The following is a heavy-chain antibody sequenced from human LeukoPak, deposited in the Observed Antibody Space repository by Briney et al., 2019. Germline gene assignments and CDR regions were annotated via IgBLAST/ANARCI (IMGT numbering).Heavy chain of an antibody. D-gene: IGHD2-15*01. CDR3: AREGRYCSGGTCYGFDY. V-gene: IGHV3-74*01. Sequence: GGSLRLSCAASGFTFSNYWMHWVRQAPGKGLVWVSRINSDGSSTSYADSVKGRSTISRDNAKNTLYLQMNSLRAEDTAVYYCAREGRYCSGGTCYGFDYWGQGTLVTVSS. CDR1: GFTFSNYW. CDR2: INSDGSST. J-gene: IGHJ4*02.